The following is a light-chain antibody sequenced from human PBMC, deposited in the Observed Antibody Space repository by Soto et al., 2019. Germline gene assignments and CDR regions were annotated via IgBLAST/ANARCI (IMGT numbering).Light chain of an antibody. Sequence: QSVLTQSPSASGSPGQSITISCTGTSSDVGGYNYVSWYQQYPGKAPKLMIYDVTNRPSGVSNRFSGSKSGNTASLTISGLQAEDEADYYCGSYAGSYTYVFGTGTKVTVL. CDR2: DVT. V-gene: IGLV2-14*01. CDR1: SSDVGGYNY. J-gene: IGLJ1*01. CDR3: GSYAGSYTYV.